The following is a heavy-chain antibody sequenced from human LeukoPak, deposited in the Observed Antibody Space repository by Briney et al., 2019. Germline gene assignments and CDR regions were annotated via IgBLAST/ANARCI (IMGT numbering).Heavy chain of an antibody. Sequence: GASVKVSCKASGYTFTNYYMHWVRQAPGQGLEWMGIINPSGGSTTYAQKFQGRVTMTRDTSTSTVYMELSSLRSEDTAVYYCAREVPSPGTTYYYYGMDVWGQGTTVTVSS. D-gene: IGHD1-7*01. CDR3: AREVPSPGTTYYYYGMDV. CDR1: GYTFTNYY. J-gene: IGHJ6*02. V-gene: IGHV1-46*01. CDR2: INPSGGST.